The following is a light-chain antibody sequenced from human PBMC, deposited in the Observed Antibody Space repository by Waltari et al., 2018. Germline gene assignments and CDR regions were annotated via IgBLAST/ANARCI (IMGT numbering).Light chain of an antibody. CDR2: EGS. V-gene: IGLV2-23*01. CDR1: SSDVGRHNL. Sequence: QSALTQPASVSGSPGQSLTISCTGTSSDVGRHNLVSWYQQHPGKAPKLMIYEGSKRPSGVSNRFSGSKSGNTASLTISGLQAEDEADYYCCSYAGSVVFGGGTKLTVL. CDR3: CSYAGSVV. J-gene: IGLJ2*01.